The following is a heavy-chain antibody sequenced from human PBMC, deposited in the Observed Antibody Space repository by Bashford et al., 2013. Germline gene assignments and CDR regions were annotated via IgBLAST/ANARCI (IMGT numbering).Heavy chain of an antibody. CDR2: IYSSVST. Sequence: SETLSLTCSVSGASISTYYWSWIRQPPGKGLEYIGYIYSSVSTNYNPSLRSRATMSLDTSKNELSLRLTSVTAADTAVYFCARGERFGADYWGQGILVTVSS. J-gene: IGHJ4*02. V-gene: IGHV4-59*12. D-gene: IGHD3-3*01. CDR1: GASISTYY. CDR3: ARGERFGADY.